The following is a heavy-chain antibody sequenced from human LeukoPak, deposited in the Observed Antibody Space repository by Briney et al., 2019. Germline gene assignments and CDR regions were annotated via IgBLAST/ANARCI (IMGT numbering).Heavy chain of an antibody. V-gene: IGHV3-48*04. J-gene: IGHJ4*02. CDR3: ARAATTYYYDTSGYY. CDR1: GLTFSVYR. D-gene: IGHD3-22*01. CDR2: STSDTRTT. Sequence: PGRSLRLSCAASGLTFSVYRMNWVRQAPGRGLEWIAYSTSDTRTTYYADSVKGRFTISRDNAKNSLDLQMNSLRAEDTAVYYCARAATTYYYDTSGYYWGQGTLVTVSS.